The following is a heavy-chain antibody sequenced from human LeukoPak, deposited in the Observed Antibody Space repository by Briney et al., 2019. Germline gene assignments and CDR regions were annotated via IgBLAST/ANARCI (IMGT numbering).Heavy chain of an antibody. CDR3: AKGGYSYGYLYYYMDV. D-gene: IGHD5-18*01. V-gene: IGHV3-33*06. J-gene: IGHJ6*03. CDR1: GSTFSSYG. CDR2: IWYDGSNK. Sequence: GGSLRLSCAASGSTFSSYGMHWVRQAPGKGLEWVAVIWYDGSNKYYADSVKGRFTISRDNSKNTLYLQMNSLRAEDTAVYYCAKGGYSYGYLYYYMDVWGKGTTVTVSS.